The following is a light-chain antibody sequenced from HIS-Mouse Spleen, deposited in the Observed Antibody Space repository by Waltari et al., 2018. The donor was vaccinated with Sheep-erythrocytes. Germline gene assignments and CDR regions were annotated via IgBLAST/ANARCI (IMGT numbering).Light chain of an antibody. CDR2: EAS. J-gene: IGLJ3*02. CDR1: SSDVGSYHL. V-gene: IGLV2-23*01. Sequence: QSALTQPASVSGSPGQSITLPGTGTSSDVGSYHLVSCLHHHPGNAPKLLIYEASKRPSGVSNLFSGSKSGNTASLTISGLQAEDEADYYCCSYAGSSTPWVFGGGTKLTVL. CDR3: CSYAGSSTPWV.